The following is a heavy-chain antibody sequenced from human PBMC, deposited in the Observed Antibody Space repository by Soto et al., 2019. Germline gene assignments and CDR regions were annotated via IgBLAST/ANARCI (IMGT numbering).Heavy chain of an antibody. V-gene: IGHV4-31*03. CDR3: ARVRKGSSWSPSHRPQSFDY. CDR2: IYYSGST. CDR1: GGSISSGGYY. D-gene: IGHD6-13*01. J-gene: IGHJ4*02. Sequence: QVQLQESGPGLVKPSQTLSLTCTVSGGSISSGGYYWSWIRQHPGKGLEWIGYIYYSGSTYYNPSLKSRVTISVDTSKNQFSLKLSSVTAADTAVYYCARVRKGSSWSPSHRPQSFDYWGQGTLVTVSS.